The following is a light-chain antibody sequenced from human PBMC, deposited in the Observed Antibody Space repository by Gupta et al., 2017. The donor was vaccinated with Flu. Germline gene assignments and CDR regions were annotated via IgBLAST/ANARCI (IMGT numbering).Light chain of an antibody. CDR1: QSVSSN. Sequence: EIVMTQSPATLSVSPGERATLSCRASQSVSSNLAWYQQKPGQAPRLLIYGASTSATGIPARFSGGGSGTEFTLTISSRQSEDFAVYYCQQDNNWPKSFGQGTQVEIK. V-gene: IGKV3-15*01. CDR3: QQDNNWPKS. CDR2: GAS. J-gene: IGKJ1*01.